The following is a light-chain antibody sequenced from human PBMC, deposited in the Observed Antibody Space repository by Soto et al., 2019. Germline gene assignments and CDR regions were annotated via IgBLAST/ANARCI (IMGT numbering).Light chain of an antibody. J-gene: IGLJ3*02. CDR2: STN. CDR1: SGSVSTNYY. V-gene: IGLV8-61*01. CDR3: VLYMGSGIWV. Sequence: QNVVTQEPSFSVSPGGTVTLTWGLSSGSVSTNYYPSWYQQTPGQAPRTLIYSTNTRSSGVPDRFSGSILGNKAALTITGAQADDESDYYCVLYMGSGIWVFGGGTKLTVL.